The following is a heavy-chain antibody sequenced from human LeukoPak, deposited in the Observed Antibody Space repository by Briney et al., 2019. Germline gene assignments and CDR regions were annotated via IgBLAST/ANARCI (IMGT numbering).Heavy chain of an antibody. V-gene: IGHV4-59*01. D-gene: IGHD4-23*01. CDR3: ARDLHGGNTPD. Sequence: SETLSLTCTVSGGSISNYYWSWIRQPPGKGLEGIGYIYYSGSTHYTPSLKIRVTISVDTSKHHFSLKLSSVTAADTAVYYCARDLHGGNTPDWGQGTLVTVSS. J-gene: IGHJ4*02. CDR1: GGSISNYY. CDR2: IYYSGST.